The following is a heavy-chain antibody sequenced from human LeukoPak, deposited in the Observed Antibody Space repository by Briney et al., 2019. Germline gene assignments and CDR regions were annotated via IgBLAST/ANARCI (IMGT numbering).Heavy chain of an antibody. CDR1: GYSFTSYW. Sequence: GESLKISCKGSGYSFTSYWIGWVHQMPGKGLEWMGIIYPGDSDTRYSPSFQGQVTISADKSISTAYLQWSSLKASDTAMYYCARQDHYYDSSGYYFNYWGQGTLVTVSS. V-gene: IGHV5-51*07. J-gene: IGHJ4*02. D-gene: IGHD3-22*01. CDR3: ARQDHYYDSSGYYFNY. CDR2: IYPGDSDT.